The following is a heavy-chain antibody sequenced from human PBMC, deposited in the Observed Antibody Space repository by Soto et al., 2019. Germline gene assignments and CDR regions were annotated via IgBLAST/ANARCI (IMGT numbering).Heavy chain of an antibody. CDR2: IGTAGDT. J-gene: IGHJ6*03. V-gene: IGHV3-13*01. Sequence: EVQLVESGGGLVQPGGSLRLSCAASGFTFSSYDMHWVRQATGKGLEWVSAIGTAGDTYYPGSVKGRFTISRENAKNSLYLQMYSLRAADTAVYYRARSPSTVTTSKYYYYYMDVWGKGTTVTVS. CDR3: ARSPSTVTTSKYYYYYMDV. CDR1: GFTFSSYD. D-gene: IGHD4-17*01.